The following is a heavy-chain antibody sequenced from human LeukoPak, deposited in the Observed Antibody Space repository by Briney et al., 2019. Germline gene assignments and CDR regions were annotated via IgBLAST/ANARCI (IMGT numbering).Heavy chain of an antibody. Sequence: GGSLRLSCAASGFSVSNNHVTWVRQAPGKGLEWVSVISNSGTTYYADSVKGRLTISRDNSKNTVYLQMNSLRAEDTAVYYCEGFGGNSFWGPGTLVTPSS. D-gene: IGHD4-23*01. V-gene: IGHV3-66*01. CDR1: GFSVSNNH. CDR3: EGFGGNSF. CDR2: ISNSGTT. J-gene: IGHJ4*02.